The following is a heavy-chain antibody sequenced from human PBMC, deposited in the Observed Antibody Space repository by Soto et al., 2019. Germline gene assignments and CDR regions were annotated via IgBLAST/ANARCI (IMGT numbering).Heavy chain of an antibody. CDR3: AKDRLILWFGESGFDY. CDR1: GFTFSSYA. CDR2: ISGSGGST. V-gene: IGHV3-23*01. D-gene: IGHD3-10*01. Sequence: EVQLLESGGGLVQPGGSLRLSCAASGFTFSSYAMSWVRQAPGKGLEWVSAISGSGGSTYYADSVKGRFTISRDNSKNTLYLQMNSLRAEDTAVYYCAKDRLILWFGESGFDYWGQGTLFTVSS. J-gene: IGHJ4*02.